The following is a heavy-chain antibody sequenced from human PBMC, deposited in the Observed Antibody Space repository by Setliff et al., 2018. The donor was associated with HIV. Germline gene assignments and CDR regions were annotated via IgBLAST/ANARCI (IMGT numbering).Heavy chain of an antibody. D-gene: IGHD3-9*01. V-gene: IGHV4-59*01. CDR3: ARETQQSYNIVTGYNYYYGIDV. Sequence: SETLSLTCNVSGASISSYYWTWIRQSPGNRLEWLGYITDSGNTNYNPSLRRRVTISADTSKNQVSLRLRSVTAADTAVYYCARETQQSYNIVTGYNYYYGIDVWGQGTPVTVSS. CDR2: ITDSGNT. CDR1: GASISSYY. J-gene: IGHJ6*02.